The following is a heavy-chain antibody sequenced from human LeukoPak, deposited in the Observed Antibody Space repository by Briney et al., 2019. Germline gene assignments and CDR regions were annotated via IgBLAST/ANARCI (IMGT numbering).Heavy chain of an antibody. J-gene: IGHJ4*02. CDR3: ARSAGSTMFIDY. CDR2: IYYSGNT. V-gene: IGHV4-59*01. D-gene: IGHD3-10*02. Sequence: SETLSLTCTVSGGSISPYYWSWIRQPPGKGLEWLGYIYYSGNTEYKPSLKSRVAMSVDTSKNQFSLRLSSVTAADTAVYYCARSAGSTMFIDYWGQGTLVTVSS. CDR1: GGSISPYY.